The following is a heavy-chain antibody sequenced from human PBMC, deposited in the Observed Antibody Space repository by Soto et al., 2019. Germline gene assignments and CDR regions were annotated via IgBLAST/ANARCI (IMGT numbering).Heavy chain of an antibody. J-gene: IGHJ4*02. V-gene: IGHV1-2*02. CDR1: GYTFTGYY. CDR3: ARGGGTVQAAIGFDY. Sequence: ASVKVSCKASGYTFTGYYMHWVRQAPGQGLEWMGWINPNSGGTNYAQKFQGRVTMTRDTSISTAYMELSRLRSDDTAVYYCARGGGTVQAAIGFDYWGQGTLVTVSS. D-gene: IGHD2-2*02. CDR2: INPNSGGT.